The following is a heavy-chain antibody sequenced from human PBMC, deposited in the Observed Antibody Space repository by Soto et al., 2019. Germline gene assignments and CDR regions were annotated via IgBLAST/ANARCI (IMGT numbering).Heavy chain of an antibody. CDR3: ARVGVGHYEFDY. J-gene: IGHJ4*02. V-gene: IGHV3-74*01. Sequence: EVQLVESGGALVQPGGSLRLSCAASGFTFSSYWMHWVHQVPGEGLVWVSRIKTDGSSTSYADSVKGRFTISRDNAKNTMYLQMNNLGAEDTAVYYCARVGVGHYEFDYWGQGTLVTVFS. CDR2: IKTDGSST. CDR1: GFTFSSYW. D-gene: IGHD3-16*01.